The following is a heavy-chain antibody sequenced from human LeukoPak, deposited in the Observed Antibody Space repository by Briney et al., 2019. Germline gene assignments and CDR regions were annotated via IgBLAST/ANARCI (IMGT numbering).Heavy chain of an antibody. J-gene: IGHJ4*02. CDR1: GDSISSGSYY. Sequence: SETLSLTCTVSGDSISSGSYYWSWLRQPAGEGLEWIGRIYSSGRTHYSPSLKSRVAISVDTSKNQFSLKLSSVTAADTAVYYCARGRGNFDYWGQGTLVTVSS. CDR3: ARGRGNFDY. V-gene: IGHV4-61*02. D-gene: IGHD3-16*01. CDR2: IYSSGRT.